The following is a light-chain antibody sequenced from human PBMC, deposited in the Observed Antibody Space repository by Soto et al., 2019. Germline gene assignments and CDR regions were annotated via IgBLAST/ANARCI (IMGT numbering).Light chain of an antibody. CDR3: QQYGSSPRT. Sequence: EIVLTQSPGTLSLSPGERATLSCRASQSVSDSYLAWYKQKPGQAPRLLIYGASSRATGIPDRFSGSGSGTDFTLTISRLEPEDFAVYYCQQYGSSPRTFGGGTKVDIK. V-gene: IGKV3-20*01. J-gene: IGKJ4*01. CDR2: GAS. CDR1: QSVSDSY.